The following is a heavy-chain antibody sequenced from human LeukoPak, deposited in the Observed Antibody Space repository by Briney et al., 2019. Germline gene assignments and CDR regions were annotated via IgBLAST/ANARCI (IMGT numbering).Heavy chain of an antibody. CDR1: GYSFTSYW. J-gene: IGHJ3*02. V-gene: IGHV5-51*01. CDR2: IYPGDSDT. CDR3: ARRLRLRSGSSGYYDHDAFDI. D-gene: IGHD3-22*01. Sequence: GESLKISCKGSGYSFTSYWIGWVRQMPGKGLEWMGIIYPGDSDTRYSPSFQGQVTISADKSISTAYLQWSSLKASDTAMYYCARRLRLRSGSSGYYDHDAFDIWGQGTMVTVSS.